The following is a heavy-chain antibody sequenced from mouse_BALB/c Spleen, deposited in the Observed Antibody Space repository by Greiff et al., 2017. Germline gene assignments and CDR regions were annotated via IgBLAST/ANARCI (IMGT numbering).Heavy chain of an antibody. J-gene: IGHJ4*01. Sequence: EVHLVESGGGLVQPGGSRKLSCAASGFTFSSFGMHWVRQAPEKGLEWVAYISSGSSTIYYADTVKGRFTISRDNPKNTLFLQMTSLRSEDTAMYYCARSGGDYWGQGTSVTVSS. CDR1: GFTFSSFG. CDR2: ISSGSSTI. D-gene: IGHD3-1*01. CDR3: ARSGGDY. V-gene: IGHV5-17*02.